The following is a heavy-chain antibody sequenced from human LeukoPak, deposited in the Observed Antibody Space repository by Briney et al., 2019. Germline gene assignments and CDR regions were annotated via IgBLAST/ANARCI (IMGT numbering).Heavy chain of an antibody. D-gene: IGHD3-10*01. Sequence: PGGSLQISCQGSGSRFTSYWIGWVRQMPGKGLEWMGIIYPGDSDTRYSPSFQGQVTISADKSISTAYLQWSSLKASDTAMYYCARAVPYGMDVWGQGTTVTVSS. CDR2: IYPGDSDT. CDR3: ARAVPYGMDV. V-gene: IGHV5-51*01. J-gene: IGHJ6*02. CDR1: GSRFTSYW.